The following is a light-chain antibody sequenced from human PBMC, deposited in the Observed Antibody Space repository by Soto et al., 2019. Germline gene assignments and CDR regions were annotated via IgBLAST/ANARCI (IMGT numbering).Light chain of an antibody. CDR3: HQYYYSSQT. J-gene: IGKJ1*01. Sequence: EIVLTQSPATLSFSPGERATLSCRASQSVDSFLAWYQQKTGQAPRLLIYDASTRATGIPDRFRGSGSGTDFTLTISRLQAEDVAVYYCHQYYYSSQTCGQGTKVDIK. V-gene: IGKV3-11*01. CDR1: QSVDSF. CDR2: DAS.